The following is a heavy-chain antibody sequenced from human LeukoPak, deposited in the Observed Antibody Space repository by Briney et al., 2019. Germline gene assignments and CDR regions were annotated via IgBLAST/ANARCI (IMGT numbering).Heavy chain of an antibody. V-gene: IGHV4-59*01. CDR3: ARDYGDYWFDP. J-gene: IGHJ5*02. D-gene: IGHD4-17*01. CDR2: IYYSGST. Sequence: SETLSLTCTVSGGSISSYYWSWIRQPPGKGLEWIGYIYYSGSTNYNPSLKSRVTISVDTSKNQFSLKLSSVTAADTAVYYCARDYGDYWFDPWGQGTLVTVSS. CDR1: GGSISSYY.